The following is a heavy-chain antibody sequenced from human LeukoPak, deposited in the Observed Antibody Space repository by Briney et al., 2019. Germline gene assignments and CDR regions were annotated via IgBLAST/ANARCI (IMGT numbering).Heavy chain of an antibody. J-gene: IGHJ4*02. V-gene: IGHV5-51*01. CDR1: GYSFTTYW. D-gene: IGHD3-16*01. CDR3: ARLLWGPRYFDY. CDR2: IYPGDSDT. Sequence: GESLKISCKGSGYSFTTYWIGWVRQVPGKGLEWMGIIYPGDSDTRYSPSLQGQVTISADKSVSTAHLHWSSLKASDTAMYYCARLLWGPRYFDYWGQGTLVTVSS.